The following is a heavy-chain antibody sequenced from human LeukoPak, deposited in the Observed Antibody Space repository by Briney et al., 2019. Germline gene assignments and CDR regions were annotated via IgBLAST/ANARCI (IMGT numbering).Heavy chain of an antibody. CDR2: INHSGST. J-gene: IGHJ3*02. V-gene: IGHV4-34*01. CDR3: ASDSRGDAFDI. Sequence: PSETLSLTCTVSGGSISSYYWSWIRQPPGKGLEWIGEINHSGSTNYNPSLKSRVTISVDTSKNQFSLKLSSVTAADTAVYYCASDSRGDAFDIWGQGTMVTVSS. CDR1: GGSISSYY. D-gene: IGHD3-22*01.